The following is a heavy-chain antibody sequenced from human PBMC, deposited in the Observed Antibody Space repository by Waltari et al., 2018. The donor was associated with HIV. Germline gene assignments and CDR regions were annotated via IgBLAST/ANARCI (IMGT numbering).Heavy chain of an antibody. V-gene: IGHV3-30-3*01. CDR3: ARDRSSSWFYYFDY. D-gene: IGHD6-13*01. CDR2: ITYDGSKK. Sequence: QVQLVESGGGVVQPGRSLRLSCAASGFTFSNYAMHWVRQAPGKGLEGVAVITYDGSKKNYADSVKGRFTISRDNSKNTLYLQMNSLRAEDTAVYYCARDRSSSWFYYFDYWGQGTLVTVSS. CDR1: GFTFSNYA. J-gene: IGHJ4*02.